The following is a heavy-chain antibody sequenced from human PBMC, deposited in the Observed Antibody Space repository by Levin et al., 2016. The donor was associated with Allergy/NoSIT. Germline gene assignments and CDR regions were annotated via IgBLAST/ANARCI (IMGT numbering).Heavy chain of an antibody. CDR3: VRFRGYTYIDY. J-gene: IGHJ4*02. V-gene: IGHV2-70*12. Sequence: WIRQPPGKALEWLALIDWDDDKYYSTSLRTRLTISKDTSKNQVVLTMTNMDPADTATYYCVRFRGYTYIDYWGQGALVTVSS. CDR2: IDWDDDK. D-gene: IGHD5-18*01.